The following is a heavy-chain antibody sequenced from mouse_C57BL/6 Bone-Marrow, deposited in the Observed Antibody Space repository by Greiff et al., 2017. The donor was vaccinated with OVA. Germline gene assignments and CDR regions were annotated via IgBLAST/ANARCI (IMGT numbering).Heavy chain of an antibody. Sequence: QVQLQQSGAELARPGASVKLSCKASGYTFTSYGISWVKQRTGQGLEWIGEIYPRSGNTYYNEKFKGKATLTADKSSSTAYMELRSLTSEDAAVYFWARSYYSNFAWFAYWGQGTLVTVSA. CDR3: ARSYYSNFAWFAY. D-gene: IGHD2-5*01. V-gene: IGHV1-81*01. CDR1: GYTFTSYG. J-gene: IGHJ3*01. CDR2: IYPRSGNT.